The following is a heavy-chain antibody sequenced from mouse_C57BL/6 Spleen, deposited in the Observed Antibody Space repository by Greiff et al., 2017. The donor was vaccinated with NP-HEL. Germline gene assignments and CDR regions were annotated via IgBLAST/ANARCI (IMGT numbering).Heavy chain of an antibody. D-gene: IGHD2-4*01. Sequence: VQLQQSGAELVKPGASVKLSCKASGYTFTSYWMHWVKQRPGQGLEWIGMIHPNSGSTNYNEKFKSKATLTVDKSSSTAYMQLSSLTSEDSAVYYCARLGRLRAMDYWGQGTSVTVSS. CDR2: IHPNSGST. CDR3: ARLGRLRAMDY. J-gene: IGHJ4*01. V-gene: IGHV1-64*01. CDR1: GYTFTSYW.